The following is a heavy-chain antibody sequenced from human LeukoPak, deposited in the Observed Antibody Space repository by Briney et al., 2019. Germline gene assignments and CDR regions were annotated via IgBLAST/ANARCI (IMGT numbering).Heavy chain of an antibody. CDR3: AKCRGSYYRTSFDY. CDR1: GFTFSSYA. CDR2: ISYDGSNK. D-gene: IGHD1-26*01. V-gene: IGHV3-30-3*02. J-gene: IGHJ4*02. Sequence: GGSLRLSCAASGFTFSSYAMHWVRQAPGKGLGWVAVISYDGSNKYYADSVKGRFTISRDNSKNTLYLQMNSLRAEDTAVYYCAKCRGSYYRTSFDYWGQGTLVTVSS.